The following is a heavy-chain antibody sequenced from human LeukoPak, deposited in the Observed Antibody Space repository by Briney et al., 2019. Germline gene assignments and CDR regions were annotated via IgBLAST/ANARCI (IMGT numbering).Heavy chain of an antibody. CDR3: ARDVGATPGWFDP. Sequence: SETLSLTCTVSGGSISSYYWNWIRQPPGKGLEWIAYIYYSGSTNYNPSLKSRVSISVDTSKNQFSLKLSSVTAADTAVYYCARDVGATPGWFDPWGQGTLVTVSS. CDR1: GGSISSYY. D-gene: IGHD1-26*01. V-gene: IGHV4-59*01. CDR2: IYYSGST. J-gene: IGHJ5*02.